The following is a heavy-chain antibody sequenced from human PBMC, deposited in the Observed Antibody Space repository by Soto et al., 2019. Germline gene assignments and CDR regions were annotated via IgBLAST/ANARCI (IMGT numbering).Heavy chain of an antibody. D-gene: IGHD2-15*01. CDR2: ISYDGSNK. V-gene: IGHV3-30-3*01. J-gene: IGHJ4*02. CDR3: ARDGYCSGGSCTHFDY. CDR1: GFTFSSYA. Sequence: PGGSLRLSCAASGFTFSSYAMSWVRQAPGKGLEWVAVISYDGSNKYYADSVKGRFTISRDNSKNTLYVQMNSLRTEDTAVYYCARDGYCSGGSCTHFDYWGQGTLVTVSS.